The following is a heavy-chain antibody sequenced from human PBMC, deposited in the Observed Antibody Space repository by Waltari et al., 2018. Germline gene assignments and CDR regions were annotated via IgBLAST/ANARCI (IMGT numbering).Heavy chain of an antibody. J-gene: IGHJ4*02. CDR1: GGSISSYY. D-gene: IGHD6-6*01. Sequence: QVQLQESGPGLVKPSETLSLPCTVSGGSISSYYWSWIRQPPGTGLEWIGYIYYSGSTNYNPSLKSRVTISVDTSKNQFSLKLSSVTAADTAVYYCARVIGPGHSSSQFYFDYWGQGTLVTVSS. CDR2: IYYSGST. V-gene: IGHV4-59*01. CDR3: ARVIGPGHSSSQFYFDY.